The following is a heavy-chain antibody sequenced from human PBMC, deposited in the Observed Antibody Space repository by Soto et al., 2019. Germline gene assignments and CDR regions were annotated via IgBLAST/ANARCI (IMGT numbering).Heavy chain of an antibody. J-gene: IGHJ1*01. CDR1: GGTFSSYT. CDR3: ASLTEYFQH. V-gene: IGHV1-69*02. Sequence: QVQLVQSGAEVRKPGSSVKVSCKASGGTFSSYTISWVRQAPGQGLEWMGRIIPILGVPNYAQKFQGRVTITADKSTSTAYMELSSLTSEYTAVYYCASLTEYFQHWGQGTLVTVSS. CDR2: IIPILGVP.